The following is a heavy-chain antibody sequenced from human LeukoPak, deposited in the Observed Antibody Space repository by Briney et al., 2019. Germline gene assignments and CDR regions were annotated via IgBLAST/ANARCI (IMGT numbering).Heavy chain of an antibody. CDR2: IYYSGST. J-gene: IGHJ4*02. Sequence: SETLSLTCTVSGGSISSSSYYWGWIRQPPGKGLEWIGSIYYSGSTYYNPSLKSRVTISVDTSKNQFSLKLSSVTAADTAVYYCASNGYDSSGYYSGWGQGTLVTVSS. CDR1: GGSISSSSYY. V-gene: IGHV4-39*01. CDR3: ASNGYDSSGYYSG. D-gene: IGHD3-22*01.